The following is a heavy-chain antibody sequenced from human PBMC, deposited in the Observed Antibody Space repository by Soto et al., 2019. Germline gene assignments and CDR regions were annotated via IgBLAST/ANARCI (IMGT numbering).Heavy chain of an antibody. CDR1: GFTFSSYS. V-gene: IGHV3-21*01. CDR3: ASLGGSFSSSSDY. J-gene: IGHJ4*02. Sequence: GGSLRLSCAASGFTFSSYSMNWVRQAPGKGLEWVSSISSSSYIYYADSVKGRLTISRDNAKNSLYLQMNSLRAEDTAVSYCASLGGSFSSSSDYWGQGTLVTVSS. D-gene: IGHD6-6*01. CDR2: ISSSSYI.